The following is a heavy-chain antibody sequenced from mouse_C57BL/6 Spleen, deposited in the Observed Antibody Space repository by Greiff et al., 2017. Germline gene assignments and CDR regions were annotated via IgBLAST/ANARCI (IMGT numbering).Heavy chain of an antibody. D-gene: IGHD5-1*01. CDR1: GFTFSDYG. Sequence: EVKLMESGGGLVKPGGSLKLSCAASGFTFSDYGMHWVRQAPEKGLEWVAYISSGSSTIYYADTVKGRFTISRDNAKNTLFLQMTSLRSEDTAMYYYERQRTVPGADWGQGTLVTVSA. CDR2: ISSGSSTI. V-gene: IGHV5-17*01. J-gene: IGHJ3*01. CDR3: ERQRTVPGAD.